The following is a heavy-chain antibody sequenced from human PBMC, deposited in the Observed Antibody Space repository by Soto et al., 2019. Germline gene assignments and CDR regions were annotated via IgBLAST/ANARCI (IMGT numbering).Heavy chain of an antibody. J-gene: IGHJ5*02. D-gene: IGHD6-19*01. CDR2: ISSSSSTI. CDR3: ARVGSSAWGWGSYNWFDP. V-gene: IGHV3-48*02. Sequence: PGGSLRLSCAASGFTFSSYSMNWVRQAPGKGLEWVSYISSSSSTIYYADSVKGRFTISRDNAKNSLYLQMNSLRDEDTAVYYCARVGSSAWGWGSYNWFDPWGQGTLVTVSS. CDR1: GFTFSSYS.